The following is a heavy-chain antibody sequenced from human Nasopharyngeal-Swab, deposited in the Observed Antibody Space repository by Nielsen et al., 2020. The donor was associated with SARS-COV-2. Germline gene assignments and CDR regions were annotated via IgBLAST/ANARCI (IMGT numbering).Heavy chain of an antibody. CDR2: ISGSGGST. J-gene: IGHJ3*02. CDR3: AKDTYYDSSGYFLFGYAFDI. V-gene: IGHV3-23*01. D-gene: IGHD3-22*01. Sequence: GESLKISCAASGFSFSSYGMSWVRQAPGKGLEWVSAISGSGGSTYYADSVKGRFTISRDNSKNTLYLQMNSLRAEDTAVYYCAKDTYYDSSGYFLFGYAFDIWGQGTMVTVSS. CDR1: GFSFSSYG.